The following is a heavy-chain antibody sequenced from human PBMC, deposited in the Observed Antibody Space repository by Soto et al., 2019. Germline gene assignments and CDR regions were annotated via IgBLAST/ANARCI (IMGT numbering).Heavy chain of an antibody. V-gene: IGHV1-2*02. CDR3: ARDRRRMGATLDFDY. CDR1: GYTFTGYY. D-gene: IGHD1-26*01. Sequence: ASVKVSCKASGYTFTGYYMHWVRQAPGQGLEWMGWINPNSGGTNYAQKFQGRVTMTRDTSISTAYMELSRLRSDDTAVYYCARDRRRMGATLDFDYWGQGTLVTVSS. CDR2: INPNSGGT. J-gene: IGHJ4*02.